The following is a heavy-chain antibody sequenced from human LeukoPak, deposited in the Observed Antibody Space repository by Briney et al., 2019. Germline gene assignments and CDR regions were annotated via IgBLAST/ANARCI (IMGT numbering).Heavy chain of an antibody. CDR1: GFTFSSYA. Sequence: GESLRLSCAASGFTFSSYAMSWVRQAPGKGLEWVSAISGSGGSTYYADSVKGRFTISRDNSKNTLYLQMNSLRAEDTAVYYCAKDQRPLFWSGYQGGSDYWGQGTLVTVSS. J-gene: IGHJ4*02. CDR2: ISGSGGST. D-gene: IGHD3-3*01. V-gene: IGHV3-23*01. CDR3: AKDQRPLFWSGYQGGSDY.